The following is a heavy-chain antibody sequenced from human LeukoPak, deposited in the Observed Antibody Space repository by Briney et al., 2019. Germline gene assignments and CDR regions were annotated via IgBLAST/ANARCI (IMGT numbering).Heavy chain of an antibody. CDR1: GGSISSSDW. J-gene: IGHJ4*02. CDR3: ARDPHCSSSDCPYDY. Sequence: SGTLSLTCAVSGGSISSSDWWSWVRQPPGRGLEWIGYIYRSEDTSYNPSLKSRVTMSVDKSKNQFSLKLSSVTAAVTAVYYCARDPHCSSSDCPYDYWGQGTLVTVSS. V-gene: IGHV4-4*02. D-gene: IGHD2-2*01. CDR2: IYRSEDT.